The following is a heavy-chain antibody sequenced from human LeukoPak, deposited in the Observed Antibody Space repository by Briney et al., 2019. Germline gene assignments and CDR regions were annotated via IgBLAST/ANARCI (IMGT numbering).Heavy chain of an antibody. V-gene: IGHV1-24*01. J-gene: IGHJ5*02. CDR3: ATDKYVLGPPYWFDP. CDR1: GYTLTELS. Sequence: ASVKVSCKVSGYTLTELSMHWVRQAPGKGLEWMGGFDPEDGETIYAQKFQGRVTMTEDTSTDTAYIELSSLRSEDTAVYYCATDKYVLGPPYWFDPWGQGTLVTVSS. D-gene: IGHD3-16*01. CDR2: FDPEDGET.